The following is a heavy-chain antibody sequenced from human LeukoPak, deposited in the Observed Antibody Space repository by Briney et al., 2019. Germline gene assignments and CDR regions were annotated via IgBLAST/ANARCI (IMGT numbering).Heavy chain of an antibody. CDR3: AKIDMTPDAFDI. CDR2: IYYSGST. CDR1: GGSISSSSYY. D-gene: IGHD2-15*01. J-gene: IGHJ3*02. Sequence: SETLSLTCTVSGGSISSSSYYWGWIRQPPGKGLEWIGSIYYSGSTYYNPSLKSRVTISVDTSKNQFSLKLSSVTAADTAVYYCAKIDMTPDAFDIWGQGTMVTVSS. V-gene: IGHV4-39*01.